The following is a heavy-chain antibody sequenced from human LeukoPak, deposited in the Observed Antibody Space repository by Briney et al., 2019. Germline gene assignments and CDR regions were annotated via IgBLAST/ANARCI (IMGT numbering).Heavy chain of an antibody. Sequence: GRSLRLSCAASGFTFSNYAMSWVRQAPGKGLEWVSAITGSGGNTYYADSVKGRFTISRDNSKNTVFLQMNSLRAEDTAVYYCAKWGDYDVLTGYYVSDYWGQGTLVTVSS. V-gene: IGHV3-23*01. CDR3: AKWGDYDVLTGYYVSDY. CDR2: ITGSGGNT. D-gene: IGHD3-9*01. J-gene: IGHJ4*02. CDR1: GFTFSNYA.